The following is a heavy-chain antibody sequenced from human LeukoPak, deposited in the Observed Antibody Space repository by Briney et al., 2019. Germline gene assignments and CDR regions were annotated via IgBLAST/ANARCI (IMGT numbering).Heavy chain of an antibody. D-gene: IGHD3-9*01. CDR1: GFTFSSYG. V-gene: IGHV3-30*18. CDR2: ISYDGDNK. Sequence: PGGSLRLSCAASGFTFSSYGMHWVRQAPGKGLEWMAVISYDGDNKYYADSVKGRFTISRDNSRNTLYLQIDSLRAEDTAVYYCAKDRLGTLDAFDIWGQGTMDTVSS. J-gene: IGHJ3*02. CDR3: AKDRLGTLDAFDI.